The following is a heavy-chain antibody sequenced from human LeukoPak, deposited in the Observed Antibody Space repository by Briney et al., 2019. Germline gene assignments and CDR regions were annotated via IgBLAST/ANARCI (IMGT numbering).Heavy chain of an antibody. D-gene: IGHD2-2*01. CDR2: ISSSSSYI. Sequence: PGGSLRLSCAASGFTFSSYSMNWVRQAPGKGLEWVSSISSSSSYIYYADSVEGRFTISRDNAKNSLYLQMNSLRAEDTAVYYRARGVVVVPAALEAFDIWGQGTMVTVSS. CDR1: GFTFSSYS. V-gene: IGHV3-21*01. CDR3: ARGVVVVPAALEAFDI. J-gene: IGHJ3*02.